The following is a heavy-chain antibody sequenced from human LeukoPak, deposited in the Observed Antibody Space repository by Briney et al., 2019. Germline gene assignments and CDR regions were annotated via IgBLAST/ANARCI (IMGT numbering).Heavy chain of an antibody. CDR2: ISGSGGST. CDR1: GFTFSSYA. V-gene: IGHV3-23*01. J-gene: IGHJ4*02. CDR3: AKMPCYYYDSSGYCSYYFDH. Sequence: GGSLRLSCAASGFTFSSYAMSWVRQAPGKGLEWVSAISGSGGSTYYADSVKGRFTISRDNSKNTLYLQMNSLRAEDTAVYYCAKMPCYYYDSSGYCSYYFDHWGQGTLVTVSS. D-gene: IGHD3-22*01.